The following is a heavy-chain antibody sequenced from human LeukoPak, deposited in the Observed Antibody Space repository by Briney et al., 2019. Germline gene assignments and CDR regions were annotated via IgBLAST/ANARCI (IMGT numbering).Heavy chain of an antibody. Sequence: GGSLRLSCAASGFTFSNYNMNWVRQAPGKGLEWVSCISTRSTYIYYADSVKGRFTISRDNAKNSLYLQMNSLRAEDTAVYYCARLETGIAAAGTGYFDYWGQGTLVTVSS. CDR1: GFTFSNYN. CDR2: ISTRSTYI. D-gene: IGHD6-13*01. CDR3: ARLETGIAAAGTGYFDY. J-gene: IGHJ4*02. V-gene: IGHV3-21*04.